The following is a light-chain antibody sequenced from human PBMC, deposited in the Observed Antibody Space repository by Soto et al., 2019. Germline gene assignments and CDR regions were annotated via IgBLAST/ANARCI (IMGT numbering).Light chain of an antibody. CDR2: DAS. V-gene: IGKV3-11*01. J-gene: IGKJ1*01. CDR3: QERAGWPPWT. CDR1: QSISLS. Sequence: EIVLTQSPATLSLSPGERSTLSFRASQSISLSLAWYQQKPGQAPRLLIYDASERASAVPARFSGSGSGTDFTLTISSLEPEDFAVYYCQERAGWPPWTFGQGTKVE.